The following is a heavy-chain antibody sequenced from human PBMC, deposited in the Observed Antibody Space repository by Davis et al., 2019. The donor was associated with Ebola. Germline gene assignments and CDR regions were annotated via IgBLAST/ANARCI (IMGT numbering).Heavy chain of an antibody. D-gene: IGHD4-17*01. CDR2: IYHSGST. CDR3: ARDNGDPVFDY. CDR1: GGSFSGYY. Sequence: SETLSLTCAVYGGSFSGYYWSWIRQPPGKGLEWIGSIYHSGSTNYNPSLKSRVTISVDKSKNQFSLKLSSVTAADTAVYYCARDNGDPVFDYWGQGTLVTVSS. J-gene: IGHJ4*02. V-gene: IGHV4-34*01.